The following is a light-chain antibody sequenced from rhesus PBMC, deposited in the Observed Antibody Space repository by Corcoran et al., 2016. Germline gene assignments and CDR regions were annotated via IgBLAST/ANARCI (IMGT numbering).Light chain of an antibody. J-gene: IGLJ6*01. V-gene: IGLV10-114*01. CDR3: STWDSRLSADV. CDR1: SNNVGNLG. Sequence: QAGLTQPPSVSKGLRQTATLTCPGNSNNVGNLGAAWLQQHQGQPPKLLSYMNNDRPSGISERFSASRSGNTASLTITGLQPEDEADYYCSTWDSRLSADVFGSGTKLTVL. CDR2: MNN.